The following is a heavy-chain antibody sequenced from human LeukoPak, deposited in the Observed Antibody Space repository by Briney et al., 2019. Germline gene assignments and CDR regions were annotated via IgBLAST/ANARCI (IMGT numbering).Heavy chain of an antibody. Sequence: GGSLRLSCVASAFTFSSYWMSWVRQAPGKGLEWVANIKEDGREIYYVDSVKGRFTISRGNAKNSLYLQMNSLRVEDTAIYYCASPRVWHGYGGYDIWGQGTMVTVSS. D-gene: IGHD4-23*01. J-gene: IGHJ3*02. CDR2: IKEDGREI. CDR3: ASPRVWHGYGGYDI. V-gene: IGHV3-7*05. CDR1: AFTFSSYW.